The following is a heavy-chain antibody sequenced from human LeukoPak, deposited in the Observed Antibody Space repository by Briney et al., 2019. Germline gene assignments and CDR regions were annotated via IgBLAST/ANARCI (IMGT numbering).Heavy chain of an antibody. CDR2: IGTAGDT. CDR3: ARGALRYYDWGDAFDI. J-gene: IGHJ3*02. CDR1: GFTFSSYD. Sequence: GRSLRLSCAASGFTFSSYDMHWVRQATGKGLEWVSAIGTAGDTYYPGSVKGRFTISRENAKNSLYLQMNSLRAGDTAVYYCARGALRYYDWGDAFDIWGQGTMVTVSS. V-gene: IGHV3-13*01. D-gene: IGHD3-16*01.